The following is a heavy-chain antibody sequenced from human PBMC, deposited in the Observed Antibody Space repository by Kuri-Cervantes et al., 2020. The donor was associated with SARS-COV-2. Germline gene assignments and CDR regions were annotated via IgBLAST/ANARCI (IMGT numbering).Heavy chain of an antibody. J-gene: IGHJ4*02. V-gene: IGHV3-7*01. CDR3: TRSLDY. CDR2: INQDGSVK. Sequence: GGSLRLSCAASGFTFSRYNMNWVRQAPGKGLEWVANINQDGSVKFYVDSVKGRFTISRDNTKNSLYLQMDNLRAEDTAVYYCTRSLDYWGQGTLVTVSS. CDR1: GFTFSRYN.